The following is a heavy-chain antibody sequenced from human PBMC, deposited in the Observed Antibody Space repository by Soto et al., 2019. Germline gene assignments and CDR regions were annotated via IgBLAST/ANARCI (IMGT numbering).Heavy chain of an antibody. J-gene: IGHJ4*02. CDR2: ISGDGNDK. CDR3: VQGASTAHQPLDS. Sequence: QVQLVESGGGVVQPGRSLRLSCAASGFIFRNFGMHWVRRAPGKGLEWVATISGDGNDKYYPDSMKGRFTISRDNVNNTLYLQLNSLGPEDTAVYHCVQGASTAHQPLDSWGQGVLVTVSS. V-gene: IGHV3-30*03. D-gene: IGHD1-26*01. CDR1: GFIFRNFG.